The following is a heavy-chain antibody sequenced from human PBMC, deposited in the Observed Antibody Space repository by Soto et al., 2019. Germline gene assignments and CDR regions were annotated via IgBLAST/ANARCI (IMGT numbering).Heavy chain of an antibody. J-gene: IGHJ4*02. V-gene: IGHV3-48*03. D-gene: IGHD6-13*01. CDR3: ARAGSSSWYSDY. CDR2: ISSSGSTI. Sequence: GSLRLSCAASGFTFSSYEMNWVRQAPGKGLEWVSYISSSGSTIYYADSVKGRFTISRDNAKNSLYLQMNSLRAEDTAVYYCARAGSSSWYSDYWGQGTLVTVSS. CDR1: GFTFSSYE.